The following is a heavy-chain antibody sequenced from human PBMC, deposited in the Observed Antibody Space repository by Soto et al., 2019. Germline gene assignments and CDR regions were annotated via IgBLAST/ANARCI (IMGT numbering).Heavy chain of an antibody. J-gene: IGHJ6*02. V-gene: IGHV3-30*18. Sequence: GGSLRLSCAASGFTFSSYGMHWVRQAPGKGLEWVAVISYDGSNKYYADSVKGRFTISRDNSKNTLYLQMNSLRAEDTAVYYCAKSSVGGYYYYGMDVWSQGTTVTVSS. CDR3: AKSSVGGYYYYGMDV. CDR1: GFTFSSYG. D-gene: IGHD1-26*01. CDR2: ISYDGSNK.